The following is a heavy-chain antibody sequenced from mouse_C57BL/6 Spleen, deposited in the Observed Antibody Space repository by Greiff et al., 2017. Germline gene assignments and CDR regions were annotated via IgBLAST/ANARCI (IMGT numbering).Heavy chain of an antibody. J-gene: IGHJ2*01. D-gene: IGHD4-1*02. V-gene: IGHV5-9-1*02. CDR3: TRVVATVTRYFDY. CDR2: ISSGGDYL. Sequence: EVKVVESGEGLVKPGGSLKLSCAASGFNFSSYAMSWVRQTPEKRLEWVAYISSGGDYLDYADTVKGRFTISRDNSRNTLYLQMSRLKSEDTAMYYCTRVVATVTRYFDYWGQGTTLTVSS. CDR1: GFNFSSYA.